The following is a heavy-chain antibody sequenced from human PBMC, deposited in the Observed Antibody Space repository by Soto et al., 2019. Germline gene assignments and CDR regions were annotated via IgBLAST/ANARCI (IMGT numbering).Heavy chain of an antibody. CDR2: INAGNGNT. CDR1: GYTFTNYG. Sequence: GASVKVSCKASGYTFTNYGMHWVRQAPGQRLEWMGWINAGNGNTKYSQNFQGRVTITRDTSASTAYMELSSLRSEDTAVFYCARSGYSSGWYHWYFDLWGRGTLVTVSS. V-gene: IGHV1-3*01. J-gene: IGHJ2*01. CDR3: ARSGYSSGWYHWYFDL. D-gene: IGHD6-19*01.